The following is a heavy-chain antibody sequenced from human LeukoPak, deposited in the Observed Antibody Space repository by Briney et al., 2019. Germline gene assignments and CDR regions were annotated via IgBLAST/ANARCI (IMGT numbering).Heavy chain of an antibody. CDR3: ARRSSTYYFDS. Sequence: GGSLRLSCAASGFTFSTYSMNWVRQAPGKGLEWISYISTTSNTIYYADSVKGRFTISRDNAKSSLYPQMNSLRAEDTAVYYCARRSSTYYFDSWGQGTLVTVSS. CDR2: ISTTSNTI. D-gene: IGHD3-10*01. CDR1: GFTFSTYS. J-gene: IGHJ4*02. V-gene: IGHV3-48*01.